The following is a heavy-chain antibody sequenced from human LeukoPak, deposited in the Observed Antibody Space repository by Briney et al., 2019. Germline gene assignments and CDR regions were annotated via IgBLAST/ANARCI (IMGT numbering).Heavy chain of an antibody. D-gene: IGHD3-22*01. CDR3: ARGPDYYDSSGAFDY. CDR1: GYTFTSYY. CDR2: INPSGGST. V-gene: IGHV1-46*01. J-gene: IGHJ4*02. Sequence: ASVKVSCKASGYTFTSYYMHWLRQAPGQGLEWMGLINPSGGSTSYAQKFQGRVTMTRDTSTSTVYMELSSLRSEDTAVYYCARGPDYYDSSGAFDYWGQGTLVTVSS.